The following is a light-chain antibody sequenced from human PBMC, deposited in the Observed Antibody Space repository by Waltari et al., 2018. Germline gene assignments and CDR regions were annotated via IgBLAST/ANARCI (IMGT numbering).Light chain of an antibody. J-gene: IGLJ2*01. V-gene: IGLV2-14*01. CDR3: SSFTSSTTGI. CDR2: DVS. CDR1: SIDSGGYEY. Sequence: SALTQPDSVSGSPGQSITISCSGFSIDSGGYEYVSWYQQHPGKAPKVIIYDVSNRPSGVSTRFSGSKSGSSASLTISGLQAEDEADYYCSSFTSSTTGIFGGGTKLTVL.